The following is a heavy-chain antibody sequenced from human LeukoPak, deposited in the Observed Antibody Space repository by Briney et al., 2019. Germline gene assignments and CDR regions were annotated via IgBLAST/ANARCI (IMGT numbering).Heavy chain of an antibody. CDR2: IYYSGST. V-gene: IGHV4-59*08. Sequence: SETLSLTCTVSGGSISSYYWSWIRQPPGKGLEWIGYIYYSGSTNYNPSLKSRVTISVDTSKNQFSLKLSSVTAADTAVYYCARHGGDRDIVVVVAATDWFDPWGQGTLVTVSS. J-gene: IGHJ5*02. D-gene: IGHD2-15*01. CDR1: GGSISSYY. CDR3: ARHGGDRDIVVVVAATDWFDP.